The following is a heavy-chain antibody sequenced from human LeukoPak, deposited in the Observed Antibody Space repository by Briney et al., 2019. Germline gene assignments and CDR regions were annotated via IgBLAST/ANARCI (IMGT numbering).Heavy chain of an antibody. V-gene: IGHV3-64*01. CDR2: ISSNGGGT. J-gene: IGHJ3*01. CDR3: AREGEGNCGGDSLIGSDAFDL. Sequence: GGSLRLSCAASGFIFSRHVMHWVRQAPGKGLEYVSTISSNGGGTYYGHSVKGRFTISRDNSKNTLFLQMARLRSDEMGVYYWAREGEGNCGGDSLIGSDAFDLWGKGKMVIVSS. CDR1: GFIFSRHV. D-gene: IGHD2-21*02.